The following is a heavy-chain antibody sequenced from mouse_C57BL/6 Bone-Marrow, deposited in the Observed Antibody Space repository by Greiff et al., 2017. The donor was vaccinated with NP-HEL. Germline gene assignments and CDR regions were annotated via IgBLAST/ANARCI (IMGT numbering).Heavy chain of an antibody. V-gene: IGHV1-76*01. J-gene: IGHJ2*01. CDR2: IYPGSGNT. Sequence: QVQLQQSGAELVRPGASVKLSCKASGYTFTDYYINWVKQRPGQGLEWIARIYPGSGNTYYNEKFKGKATLTADKSSSTAYMELRSLTSEDSAVYFCARLLRSDYWGQGTTLTVSS. D-gene: IGHD1-1*01. CDR1: GYTFTDYY. CDR3: ARLLRSDY.